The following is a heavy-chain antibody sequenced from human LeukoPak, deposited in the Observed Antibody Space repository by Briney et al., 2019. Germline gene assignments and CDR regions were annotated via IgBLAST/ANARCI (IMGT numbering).Heavy chain of an antibody. J-gene: IGHJ4*02. Sequence: GGSLRLSCAASGFTFSSYSMNRVRQAPGKGLEWVSSISSSSSYIYYADSVKGRFTISRDNAKNSLYLQMNSLRAEDTAVYYCAREWGSYSRGGDYWGQGTLVTVSS. V-gene: IGHV3-21*01. CDR3: AREWGSYSRGGDY. CDR2: ISSSSSYI. D-gene: IGHD1-26*01. CDR1: GFTFSSYS.